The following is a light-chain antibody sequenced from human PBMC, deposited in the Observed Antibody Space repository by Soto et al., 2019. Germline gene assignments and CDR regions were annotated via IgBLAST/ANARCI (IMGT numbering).Light chain of an antibody. CDR2: DAS. J-gene: IGKJ5*01. CDR1: QSVSTF. V-gene: IGKV3-11*01. CDR3: QQYNNWPPIT. Sequence: EIVLAKCPYTRSLSTREKNSLSCGASQSVSTFLAWYQQKPGQAPRLLIYDASNRATGVPVRFSGSGSGTDFTLTISSLQSEDFAVYYCQQYNNWPPITFGEGTLLEI.